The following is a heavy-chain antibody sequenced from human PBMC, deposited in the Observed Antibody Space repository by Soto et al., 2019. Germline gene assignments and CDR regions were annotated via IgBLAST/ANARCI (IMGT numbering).Heavy chain of an antibody. D-gene: IGHD2-21*02. CDR3: AITPNRGDACRAGTFRFFDL. J-gene: IGHJ2*01. CDR1: GFTFSIYA. V-gene: IGHV3-23*01. Sequence: EVQLLESGGGLVQPGGSLRLSCAASGFTFSIYAMSWVRQAPGKGLEWVSAISGSGGSIYFANSVKGRFTISRDNSKDTMYLQMNSLRAEDTAVYYCAITPNRGDACRAGTFRFFDLWGRGTLVTVSS. CDR2: ISGSGGSI.